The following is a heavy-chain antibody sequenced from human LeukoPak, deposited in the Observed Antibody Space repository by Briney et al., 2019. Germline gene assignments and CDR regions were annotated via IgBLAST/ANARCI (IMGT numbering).Heavy chain of an antibody. J-gene: IGHJ4*02. CDR3: ARDRNYQEFDY. D-gene: IGHD4-11*01. CDR2: IKWDGGRT. V-gene: IGHV3-20*04. CDR1: GFTFDDHG. Sequence: GGSLRLSCAASGFTFDDHGMSWVRQAPGKGLEWVSGIKWDGGRTGYADSVKGRFTISRDNAKNSLYLQMNGLRAEDTAVYYCARDRNYQEFDYWGQGTLVTVSS.